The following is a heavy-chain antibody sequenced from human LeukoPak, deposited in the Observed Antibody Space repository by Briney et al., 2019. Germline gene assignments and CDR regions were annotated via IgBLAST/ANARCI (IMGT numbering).Heavy chain of an antibody. Sequence: RPSETLSLTCAVYGGSFSGYYWSWIRQPPGKGLEWIGEINHSGSTNYNPSLKSRVTISVDTSKTQFSLKLSSVTAADTAVYYCARGPSLVGLRFLEWLSRAWFDHWGQGTLVTVSS. D-gene: IGHD3-3*01. CDR1: GGSFSGYY. CDR3: ARGPSLVGLRFLEWLSRAWFDH. V-gene: IGHV4-34*01. CDR2: INHSGST. J-gene: IGHJ5*02.